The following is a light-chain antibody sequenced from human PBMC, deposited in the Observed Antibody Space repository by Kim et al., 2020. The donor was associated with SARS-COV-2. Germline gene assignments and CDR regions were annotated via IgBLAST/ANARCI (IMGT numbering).Light chain of an antibody. J-gene: IGKJ4*01. CDR3: QQYSTSPLT. CDR1: QRIRRTF. CDR2: GAS. Sequence: SPAERAPLSCGASQRIRRTFLAWYPQTPGQAPRLLVYGASTRASGIPDRCSGSGSGTDFTLTISSLEPDDVAVYYCQQYSTSPLTFGGGTKVDIK. V-gene: IGKV3-20*01.